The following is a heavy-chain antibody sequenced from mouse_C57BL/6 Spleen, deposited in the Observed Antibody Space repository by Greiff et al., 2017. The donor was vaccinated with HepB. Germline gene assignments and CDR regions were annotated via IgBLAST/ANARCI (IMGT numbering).Heavy chain of an antibody. CDR1: GYTFTSYW. CDR3: ARSDYGSRFAY. J-gene: IGHJ3*01. CDR2: IDPSDSYT. D-gene: IGHD1-1*01. V-gene: IGHV1-69*01. Sequence: QVQLQQPGAELVMPGASVKLSCKASGYTFTSYWMHWVKRRPGQGLEWIGEIDPSDSYTNYNQKFKGKSTLTVDKSSSTAYMQLSSLTSEDSAVYYCARSDYGSRFAYWGQGTLVTVSA.